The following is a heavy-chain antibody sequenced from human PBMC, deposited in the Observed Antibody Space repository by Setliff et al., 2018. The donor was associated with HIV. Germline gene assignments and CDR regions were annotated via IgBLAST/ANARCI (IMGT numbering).Heavy chain of an antibody. CDR2: IFHSGST. CDR1: GGSISSRNW. V-gene: IGHV4-4*02. Sequence: KPSETLSLTCAVSGGSISSRNWWSWVRQPPGKGLQWIGSIFHSGSTYYNPSLKSRVTISVDTSKNQFSLKLSSVTAADTAVYYCARDDTVVRGHIDYWGQGTLVTVSS. CDR3: ARDDTVVRGHIDY. D-gene: IGHD3-10*01. J-gene: IGHJ4*02.